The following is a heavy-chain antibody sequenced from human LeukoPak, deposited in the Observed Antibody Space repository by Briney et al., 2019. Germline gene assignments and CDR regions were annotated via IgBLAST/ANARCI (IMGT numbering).Heavy chain of an antibody. J-gene: IGHJ4*02. CDR1: GGTFSSYA. CDR3: ARHRANYYDSSGYFSPFDY. CDR2: IIPIFGTA. D-gene: IGHD3-22*01. Sequence: GASVKVSCKASGGTFSSYAISWVRQAPGQGLEWMGRIIPIFGTANYAQKFQGRVTITTVESTSTAYMELSSLRSEDTAVYYCARHRANYYDSSGYFSPFDYWGQGTLVTVPS. V-gene: IGHV1-69*05.